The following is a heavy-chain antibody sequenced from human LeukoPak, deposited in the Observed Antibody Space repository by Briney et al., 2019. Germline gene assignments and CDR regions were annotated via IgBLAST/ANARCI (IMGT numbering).Heavy chain of an antibody. Sequence: GASVKVSCKASGYNFDKFGIAWVRRAPGQGLEWMGWINTHNGNTKYAQQYQGRVTMTTDTSTSTVYMELRSLRSDDTAVYFCARDTPQHLKRYDYWGQGTQVTVSS. D-gene: IGHD6-13*01. J-gene: IGHJ4*02. CDR1: GYNFDKFG. V-gene: IGHV1-18*01. CDR3: ARDTPQHLKRYDY. CDR2: INTHNGNT.